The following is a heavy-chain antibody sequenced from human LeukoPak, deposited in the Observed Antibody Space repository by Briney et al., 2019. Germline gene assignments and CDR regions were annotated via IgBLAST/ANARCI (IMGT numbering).Heavy chain of an antibody. D-gene: IGHD2-2*02. V-gene: IGHV1-3*01. CDR3: ARAISDCAIPNCYKGYFDH. CDR1: GSTLTSSA. J-gene: IGHJ4*02. CDR2: IDADSRNT. Sequence: ASVKVSCKAYGSTLTSSALHWVRQAPGQRPEWMGWIDADSRNTKYSQKFQGRVAFTRDTSASTAYMELSSLRSEDTAVYYCARAISDCAIPNCYKGYFDHWGQGTLVTISS.